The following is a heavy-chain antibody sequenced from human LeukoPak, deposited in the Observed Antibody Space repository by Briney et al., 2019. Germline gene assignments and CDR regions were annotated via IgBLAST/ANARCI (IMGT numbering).Heavy chain of an antibody. CDR3: ARNADYDMDV. Sequence: SGTLSLTCAVSGYSISRGYWWSWVRQPPGRGLEWIGEIHHSGDTDYNPSLKSRVTTSVDKSKNQVSLKLSSVTAADTALYYCARNADYDMDVWGQGTTVTVSS. J-gene: IGHJ6*02. V-gene: IGHV4-4*02. CDR2: IHHSGDT. CDR1: GYSISRGYW.